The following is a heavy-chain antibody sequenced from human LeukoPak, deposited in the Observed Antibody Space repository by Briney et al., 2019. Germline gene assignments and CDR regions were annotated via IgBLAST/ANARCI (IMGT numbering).Heavy chain of an antibody. CDR3: ARVSWTYGGAFDI. Sequence: ASVTVSFKASGYTFTGYYMHWVRQAPGQGLAWMGWINPNSGGTNYAQKFQGWVTMTSDTSISTAYMELSRLRSDDTAVYYCARVSWTYGGAFDIWGQGTMVTVSS. CDR1: GYTFTGYY. CDR2: INPNSGGT. D-gene: IGHD4/OR15-4a*01. V-gene: IGHV1-2*04. J-gene: IGHJ3*02.